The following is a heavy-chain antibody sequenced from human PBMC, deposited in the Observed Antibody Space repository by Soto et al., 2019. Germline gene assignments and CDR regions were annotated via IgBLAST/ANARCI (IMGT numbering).Heavy chain of an antibody. CDR2: ISGSGGST. D-gene: IGHD3-22*01. V-gene: IGHV3-23*01. CDR3: AKGGQVGWVRYLGYLGPY. Sequence: GGSLRLSCAASGFTFSSYAMSWVRQAPGKGLEWVSAISGSGGSTYYADSVKGRFTISRDNSKNTLYLQMNSLRAEDTAVYYCAKGGQVGWVRYLGYLGPYWGQGTLVTVSS. J-gene: IGHJ4*02. CDR1: GFTFSSYA.